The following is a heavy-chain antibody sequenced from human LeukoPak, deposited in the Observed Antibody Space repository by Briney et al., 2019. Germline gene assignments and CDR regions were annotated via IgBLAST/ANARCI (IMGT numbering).Heavy chain of an antibody. CDR3: ARGYSGYDINWFDP. D-gene: IGHD5-12*01. V-gene: IGHV3-66*02. CDR2: IYSGGST. Sequence: GGSLRLSCAASGFTVSSNYMSWVRQAPGKGLEWVSVIYSGGSTYYADSVKGRFTISRDNSKNTLYLQMNSLRAEDTAVYYCARGYSGYDINWFDPWGQGTLVTVSS. J-gene: IGHJ5*02. CDR1: GFTVSSNY.